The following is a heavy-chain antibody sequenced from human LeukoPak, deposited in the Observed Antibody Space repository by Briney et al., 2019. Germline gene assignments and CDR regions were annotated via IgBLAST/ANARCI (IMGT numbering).Heavy chain of an antibody. CDR3: ARDVAAAGSAFDF. CDR2: INPSGGST. D-gene: IGHD6-13*01. V-gene: IGHV1-46*01. Sequence: ASVKVSCKASGYTFTSYYMHWVRQAPGQGLEWMGIINPSGGSTSYAQKFQGRVTMTSDMSTSTVYMELSSLGSEDTAVYYCARDVAAAGSAFDFWGQGTMVTVSS. J-gene: IGHJ3*01. CDR1: GYTFTSYY.